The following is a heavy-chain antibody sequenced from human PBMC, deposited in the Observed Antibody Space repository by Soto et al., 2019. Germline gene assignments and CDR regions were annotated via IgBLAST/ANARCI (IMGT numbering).Heavy chain of an antibody. CDR3: ASGTFWSGYSSGMDV. J-gene: IGHJ6*02. V-gene: IGHV3-30-3*01. D-gene: IGHD3-3*01. CDR1: GFTFSSYA. CDR2: ISYDGSNK. Sequence: WGSLRLSCAASGFTFSSYAMHGVRQAPGKGLEWVAVISYDGSNKYYADSVKGRFTISRDNSKNTLYLQMNRLRAEDTAVYYCASGTFWSGYSSGMDVWGQGTTVTVSS.